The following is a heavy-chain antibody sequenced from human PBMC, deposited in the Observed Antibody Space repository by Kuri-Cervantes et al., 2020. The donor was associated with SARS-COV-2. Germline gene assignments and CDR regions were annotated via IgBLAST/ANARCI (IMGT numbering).Heavy chain of an antibody. CDR3: ARGRAARYFDY. V-gene: IGHV3-74*01. Sequence: GESLKISCAASGFTFSSYWMHWVRQAPGKGLVWVSRINSDGSSTSYADSVKGRFTISRDNAKNTLYLQMNSLRAEDTAVYYCARGRAARYFDYWGQGTLVTVSS. CDR2: INSDGSST. D-gene: IGHD6-6*01. CDR1: GFTFSSYW. J-gene: IGHJ4*02.